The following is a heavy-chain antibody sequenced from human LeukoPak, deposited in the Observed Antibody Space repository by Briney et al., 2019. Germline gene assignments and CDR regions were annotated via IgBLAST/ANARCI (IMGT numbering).Heavy chain of an antibody. CDR2: ISYDGSNK. CDR3: AKDRGSGWYPNWFDP. CDR1: GFTFSSYG. Sequence: GGSLRLSCAASGFTFSSYGMHWVRQAPGKGLEWVAVISYDGSNKYYAASVKGRFTISRDNSKNTLYLQMNSLRAEDTAVYYCAKDRGSGWYPNWFDPWGQGTLVTVSS. V-gene: IGHV3-30*18. D-gene: IGHD6-19*01. J-gene: IGHJ5*02.